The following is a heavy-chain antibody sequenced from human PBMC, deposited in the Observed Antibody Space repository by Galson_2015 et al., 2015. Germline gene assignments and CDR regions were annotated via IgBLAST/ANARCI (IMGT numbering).Heavy chain of an antibody. CDR3: ATSGSGRGFFDS. V-gene: IGHV4-39*01. D-gene: IGHD6-19*01. J-gene: IGHJ4*02. Sequence: SETLSLTCTVSGASISSHYYSWGWIRQPPGKGLEWIGGIYYTGSTFYNPSLQSRATISVATSKNQFSLKVNSVSAADTAVYYRATSGSGRGFFDSWGQGARVIVSS. CDR2: IYYTGST. CDR1: GASISSHYYS.